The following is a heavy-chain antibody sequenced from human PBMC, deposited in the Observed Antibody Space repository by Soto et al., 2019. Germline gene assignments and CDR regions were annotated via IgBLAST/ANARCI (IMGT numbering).Heavy chain of an antibody. J-gene: IGHJ3*02. CDR1: GGTFSSYA. CDR2: IIPVFGTA. V-gene: IGHV1-69*13. D-gene: IGHD6-19*01. Sequence: SVKVSCKASGGTFSSYAISWVRQAPGQGLEWMGGIIPVFGTANYAQKFQGRVTITADESTSTAYMELSRLRSDDTAVYYCARDSSGWYRDAFDIWGQGTMVTVSS. CDR3: ARDSSGWYRDAFDI.